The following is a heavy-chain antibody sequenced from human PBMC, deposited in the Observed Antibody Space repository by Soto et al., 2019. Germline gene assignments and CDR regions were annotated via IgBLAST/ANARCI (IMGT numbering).Heavy chain of an antibody. D-gene: IGHD4-17*01. CDR1: GFTFSSYL. Sequence: GGFLRLSCAASGFTFSSYLMSWVRQAPGKGLEWVANIKQDGSEKYYVDSVKGRFTISRDNAKNSLYLQMNSLRAEDTAVYYCAREFYDFYGDAGYYMDVWGKGTTVTVSS. CDR2: IKQDGSEK. CDR3: AREFYDFYGDAGYYMDV. J-gene: IGHJ6*03. V-gene: IGHV3-7*01.